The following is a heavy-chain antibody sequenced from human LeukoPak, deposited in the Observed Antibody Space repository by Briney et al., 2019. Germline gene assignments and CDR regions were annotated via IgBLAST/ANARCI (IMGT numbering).Heavy chain of an antibody. CDR3: ARGPGYCSGGSCRHYGMDV. V-gene: IGHV4-59*01. J-gene: IGHJ6*02. Sequence: RPSETLSLTCTVSGGSISSYYWSWIRQPPGKGLEWIGYIYYSGSTNYNPSLKSRVTISVDTSKNQFSLKLSSVTAADTAVYYCARGPGYCSGGSCRHYGMDVWGQGTTVTVSS. CDR1: GGSISSYY. CDR2: IYYSGST. D-gene: IGHD2-15*01.